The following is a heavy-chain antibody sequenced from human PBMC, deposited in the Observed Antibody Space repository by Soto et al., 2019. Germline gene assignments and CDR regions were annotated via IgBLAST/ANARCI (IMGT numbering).Heavy chain of an antibody. CDR1: GFTFRNYN. CDR2: ISSASGTI. CDR3: AGDCGYGYGMDV. J-gene: IGHJ6*02. D-gene: IGHD2-15*01. V-gene: IGHV3-48*01. Sequence: EVQLVESGGGLVQPGGSLRLSCAASGFTFRNYNMNWVRQAPGKGLEWLSYISSASGTIYYADSMQGRFTISRDNAKNSLYLQMNSLRAEDTAMYYCAGDCGYGYGMDVWGQGTTVTVSS.